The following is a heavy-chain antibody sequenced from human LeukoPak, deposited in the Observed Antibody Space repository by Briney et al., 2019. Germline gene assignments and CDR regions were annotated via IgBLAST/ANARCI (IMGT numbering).Heavy chain of an antibody. Sequence: SETLSLTCTVSGGSISSHYWSWIRQPPGKGLEWIGYIHYSGSTNYNPSLKSRVTISVDMSKNQFSLKLSSVTAADTAVYYCARERAAYYYMDVWGKGTTVTVSS. D-gene: IGHD6-25*01. CDR2: IHYSGST. CDR3: ARERAAYYYMDV. J-gene: IGHJ6*03. CDR1: GGSISSHY. V-gene: IGHV4-59*11.